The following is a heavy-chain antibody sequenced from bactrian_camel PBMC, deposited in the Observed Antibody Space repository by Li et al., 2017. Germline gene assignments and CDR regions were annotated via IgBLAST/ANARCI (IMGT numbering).Heavy chain of an antibody. CDR3: AGARISTGVVSGARCTASGGFDH. J-gene: IGHJ4*01. CDR1: GYTNSPYC. Sequence: QLVESGGGSVQDGGSLRLSCTASGYTNSPYCMGWFRQAPGKEREGVAAIDGDGKPTYADSVKGRFTISKDSDILYLQMRLMKPEDTAMYYCAGARISTGVVSGARCTASGGFDHWGQGTQVTVS. D-gene: IGHD1*01. CDR2: IDGDGKP. V-gene: IGHV3S26*01.